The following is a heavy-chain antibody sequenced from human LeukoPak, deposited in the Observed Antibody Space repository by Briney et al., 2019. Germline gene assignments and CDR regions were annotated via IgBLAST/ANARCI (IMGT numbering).Heavy chain of an antibody. CDR2: ISSSGGTT. V-gene: IGHV3-23*01. CDR3: AKGVTPYNFYGMDV. D-gene: IGHD2-15*01. Sequence: PGGSLRLSCAASGFTFSSYAMSWVRQAPGKGLEWVSDISSSGGTTYYADSVNGRFTISRDNSKNTMYLLMNSLRAEDTAVYYCAKGVTPYNFYGMDVWGQGTTVTVSS. J-gene: IGHJ6*02. CDR1: GFTFSSYA.